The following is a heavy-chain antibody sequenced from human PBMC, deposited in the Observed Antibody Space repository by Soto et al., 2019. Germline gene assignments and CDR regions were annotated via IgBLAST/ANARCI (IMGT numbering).Heavy chain of an antibody. CDR3: ARGRNTMIVVATQSWYFDL. D-gene: IGHD3-22*01. CDR1: GGSFSGYY. J-gene: IGHJ2*01. V-gene: IGHV4-34*01. Sequence: QVQLQQWGAGLLKPSETLSLTCAVYGGSFSGYYWSWIRQPPGKGLEWIGEINHSGSTNYNPSLKGRVTTSVDTSKNQFSLKLSSVTAADTAVYYCARGRNTMIVVATQSWYFDLWGRGTLVTVSS. CDR2: INHSGST.